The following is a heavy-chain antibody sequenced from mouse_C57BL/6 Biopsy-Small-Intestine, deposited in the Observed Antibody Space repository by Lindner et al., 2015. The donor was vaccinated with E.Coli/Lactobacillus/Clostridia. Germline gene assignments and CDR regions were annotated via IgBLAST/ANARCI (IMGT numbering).Heavy chain of an antibody. J-gene: IGHJ3*01. CDR3: ARKGGNSGSFAY. V-gene: IGHV1-81*01. CDR1: GYTLTSYD. Sequence: VQLQESGAELARPGASVKLSCKASGYTLTSYDITWVKQRPGQGLEWIGEIYPRSDSTYYSENFKGKATLTADTSSSTAYMELRSLTSEDSAVYFCARKGGNSGSFAYWGQGTLVTVSA. D-gene: IGHD3-2*02. CDR2: IYPRSDST.